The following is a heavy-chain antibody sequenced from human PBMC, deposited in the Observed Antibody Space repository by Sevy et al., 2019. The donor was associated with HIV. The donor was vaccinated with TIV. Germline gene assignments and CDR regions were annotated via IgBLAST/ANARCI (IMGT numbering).Heavy chain of an antibody. CDR2: ISYDGSKK. Sequence: GGSLRLSCAASGFTFSSYAIHWVRHAPGKGLEWVAVISYDGSKKYYADSVKGRFTISRDNSKNTLYLQMNSLRVEDTAVYYCARDRSSSWINYYFDYWGQGTLVTVSS. J-gene: IGHJ4*02. CDR1: GFTFSSYA. D-gene: IGHD2-2*01. V-gene: IGHV3-30*04. CDR3: ARDRSSSWINYYFDY.